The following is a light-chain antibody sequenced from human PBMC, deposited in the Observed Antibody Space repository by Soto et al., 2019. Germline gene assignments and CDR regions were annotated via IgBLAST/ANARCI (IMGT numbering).Light chain of an antibody. CDR1: QSLLHSNGYNY. V-gene: IGKV2-28*01. CDR2: LGS. J-gene: IGKJ4*01. CDR3: MQALQTPLT. Sequence: DIVMTQYPLSLPVTPGEPASFSCRSSQSLLHSNGYNYLDWYLQKPGQSPQLLIYLGSNRASGVPDRFSGSGSGTDFTLKISRVEAEDVGVYYCMQALQTPLTLGGGTKVEIK.